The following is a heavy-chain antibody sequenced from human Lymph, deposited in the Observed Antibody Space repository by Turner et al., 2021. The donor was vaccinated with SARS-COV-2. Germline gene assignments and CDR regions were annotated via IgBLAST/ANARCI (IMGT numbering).Heavy chain of an antibody. CDR2: ISGSGGDT. Sequence: VQLFDSGGGFVHPGGSLRLSCAASRFTFSSYAMSWVRQVPGKGREWVSAISGSGGDTYYADYVKGRFTISRDNSKTTLYMQMNSLRAEETAVYYCAKGVRGAMIVVVIPYFDYWGQGTLVTVSS. J-gene: IGHJ4*02. V-gene: IGHV3-23*01. D-gene: IGHD3-22*01. CDR1: RFTFSSYA. CDR3: AKGVRGAMIVVVIPYFDY.